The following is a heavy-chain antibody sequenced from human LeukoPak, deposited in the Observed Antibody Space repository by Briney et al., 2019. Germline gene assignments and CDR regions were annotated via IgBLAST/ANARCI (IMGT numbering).Heavy chain of an antibody. CDR3: AQPDF. CDR1: GITFRSSS. J-gene: IGHJ4*02. V-gene: IGHV3-30*02. Sequence: GGSRRLSCVASGITFRSSSMHWVRQAPGKGLEWLAFIRFDGSTKYYADSVKGRFTVSRDNSKSTLYLQMNSLRAEDTAVYYCAQPDFWGQGTLVTVSS. CDR2: IRFDGSTK.